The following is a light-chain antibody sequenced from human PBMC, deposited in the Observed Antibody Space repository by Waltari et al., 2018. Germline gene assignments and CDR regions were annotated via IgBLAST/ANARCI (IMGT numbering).Light chain of an antibody. CDR3: AAWDDSLSAVV. V-gene: IGLV1-47*01. J-gene: IGLJ3*02. Sequence: QSVLTQPPSASGTPGQGVPISCSGSSSNIGSNYVYWYQQVPGTAPKLLISRNSQRPSGVPARFSGPKSGPSASLAISGLRSEDEADYFCAAWDDSLSAVVFGGGTKLTVL. CDR2: RNS. CDR1: SSNIGSNY.